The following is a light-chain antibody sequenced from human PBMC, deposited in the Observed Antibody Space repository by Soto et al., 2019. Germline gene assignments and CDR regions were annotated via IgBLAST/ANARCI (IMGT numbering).Light chain of an antibody. Sequence: DIQMTQSPSSLSASVGDRVTITCRASQTISTFLNWYQQKPGRAPKLLLYAASSLQSGIPSRFSGSGSGTDFTLTISSLQPEDVATYYCQKYNSAPLTFGPGTKVDIK. CDR3: QKYNSAPLT. V-gene: IGKV1-39*01. CDR1: QTISTF. CDR2: AAS. J-gene: IGKJ3*01.